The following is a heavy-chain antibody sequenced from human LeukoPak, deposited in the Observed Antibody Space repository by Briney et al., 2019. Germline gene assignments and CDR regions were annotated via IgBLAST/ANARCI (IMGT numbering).Heavy chain of an antibody. CDR3: ARGHSGDGYHFDY. D-gene: IGHD2-21*01. J-gene: IGHJ4*02. CDR1: GYTFTDYY. V-gene: IGHV1-2*02. CDR2: INPTSGGT. Sequence: ASVKVSCKASGYTFTDYYGNWVRQAPGQGLEWVGWINPTSGGTSYAQKFQGRVTLTRDTSINTAYMDLSSLRYDDTAIYYCARGHSGDGYHFDYWGQGTLVAVSP.